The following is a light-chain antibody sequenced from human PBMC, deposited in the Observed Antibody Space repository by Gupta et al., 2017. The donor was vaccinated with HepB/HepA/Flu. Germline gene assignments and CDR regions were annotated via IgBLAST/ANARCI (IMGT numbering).Light chain of an antibody. Sequence: QSALTKPPPGAGPPGHSITISCTGTSNDVGRHNLVSWYQQHPLEAPKLIIYEVNRRPSGVSRRFSGSRSGSTASLTISGLQAEDEADYYCCSYVDTTTFVIFGGGTKLTVL. V-gene: IGLV2-23*02. CDR1: SNDVGRHNL. CDR3: CSYVDTTTFVI. J-gene: IGLJ2*01. CDR2: EVN.